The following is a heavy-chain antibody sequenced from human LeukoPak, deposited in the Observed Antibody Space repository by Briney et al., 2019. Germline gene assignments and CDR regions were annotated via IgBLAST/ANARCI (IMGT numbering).Heavy chain of an antibody. CDR3: AREPRAYCGGDCAPGY. Sequence: PSETLSLTCAVYGGSFSGYYWSWIRQPPGKGLEWIGEINHSGSTNYNPSLKSRVTISVDTSKDQFSLKLSSVTAADTAVYYCAREPRAYCGGDCAPGYWGQGTLVTVSS. D-gene: IGHD2-21*02. J-gene: IGHJ4*02. CDR2: INHSGST. V-gene: IGHV4-34*01. CDR1: GGSFSGYY.